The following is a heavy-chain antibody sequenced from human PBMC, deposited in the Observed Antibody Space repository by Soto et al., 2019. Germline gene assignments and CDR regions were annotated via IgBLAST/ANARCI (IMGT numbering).Heavy chain of an antibody. J-gene: IGHJ4*02. Sequence: QVQLVQSGAEVKKPGSSVKVSCTASGGSLRNSVISWVRQAPAQRLEWMLWVIPILGTANYARKFQGRVTMTADEATSTAYMDLSSLSTDDTAVYYCARLGHPGHWGPGTLVIVSS. CDR3: ARLGHPGH. V-gene: IGHV1-69*01. CDR1: GGSLRNSV. CDR2: VIPILGTA.